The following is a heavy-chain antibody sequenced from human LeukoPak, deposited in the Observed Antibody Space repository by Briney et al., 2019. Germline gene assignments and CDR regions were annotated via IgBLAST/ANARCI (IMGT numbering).Heavy chain of an antibody. CDR3: AKDGGYCSSTSCYVYFDY. CDR1: GFTFSSYA. Sequence: GGSLRLSCAASGFTFSSYAKSWVRQAPGKGLEWVSAISGSGGSTYYADSVKGRFTISRDNSKNTLYLQMNSLRAEDTAVYYCAKDGGYCSSTSCYVYFDYWGQGTLVTVSS. CDR2: ISGSGGST. J-gene: IGHJ4*02. D-gene: IGHD2-2*01. V-gene: IGHV3-23*01.